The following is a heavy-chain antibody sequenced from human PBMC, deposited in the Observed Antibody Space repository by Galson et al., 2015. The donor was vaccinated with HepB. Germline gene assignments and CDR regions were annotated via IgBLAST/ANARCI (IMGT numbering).Heavy chain of an antibody. CDR1: GDSFTSSSYF. CDR3: ANLWFGEFYFDY. D-gene: IGHD3-10*01. J-gene: IGHJ4*02. CDR2: INYSGTT. Sequence: LSLTCTVSGDSFTSSSYFWGWIRQSPGKGLEWIGSINYSGTTYYNPSLKSRVTISVDTSKNQFSLKLSSVTAADTALYYCANLWFGEFYFDYWGQGMLVTVSS. V-gene: IGHV4-39*01.